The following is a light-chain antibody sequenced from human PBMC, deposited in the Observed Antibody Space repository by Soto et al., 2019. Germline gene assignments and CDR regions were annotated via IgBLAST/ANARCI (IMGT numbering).Light chain of an antibody. J-gene: IGKJ1*01. Sequence: IVMTQSPATLSVSPGERATLSCRASQSVRNYLAWYQQRPGQAPRLLIFGASTRATDIPARFSGSGSGTEFTLTISSLQSEDFAVYYCQQHNNWPRTFGQGTKAEIK. CDR2: GAS. CDR3: QQHNNWPRT. CDR1: QSVRNY. V-gene: IGKV3-15*01.